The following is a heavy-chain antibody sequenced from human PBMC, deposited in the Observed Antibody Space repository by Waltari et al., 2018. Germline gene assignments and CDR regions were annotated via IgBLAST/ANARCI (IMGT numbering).Heavy chain of an antibody. CDR2: IYHTGST. D-gene: IGHD4-17*01. Sequence: QVQLQESGPGLVKPSQTLSLTCSVSGGSISSGEYFWSWIRQPPGQGLEWIGYIYHTGSTYYNPSLRSRVTISLDTSKNQFSLKLTSVTAADTAVYYCAREVPSWSSVTTIDADFWGQGTLVTVSS. J-gene: IGHJ4*02. CDR3: AREVPSWSSVTTIDADF. CDR1: GGSISSGEYF. V-gene: IGHV4-30-4*08.